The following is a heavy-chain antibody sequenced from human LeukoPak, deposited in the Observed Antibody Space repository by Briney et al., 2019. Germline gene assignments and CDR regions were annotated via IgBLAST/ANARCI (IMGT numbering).Heavy chain of an antibody. CDR3: ARGRNILVTQ. CDR2: INHSGST. Sequence: SETLSLTCTVSGGSISSYYWSWIRQPPGKGLEWIGEINHSGSTNYNPSLKSRVTISVDTSKNQFSLKLSSVTAADTAVYYCARGRNILVTQGGQGTLVSVSS. D-gene: IGHD2-2*01. J-gene: IGHJ4*02. CDR1: GGSISSYY. V-gene: IGHV4-34*01.